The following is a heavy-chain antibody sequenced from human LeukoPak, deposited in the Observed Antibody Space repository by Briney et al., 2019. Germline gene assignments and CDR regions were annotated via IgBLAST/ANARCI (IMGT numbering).Heavy chain of an antibody. CDR1: GFTISSYW. Sequence: AGGPLRLSCAASGFTISSYWMSWVRQAPGKGLEWVANIKQDGSEKYYVGSVKGRFTISSDNAKNSLYLQMNSLRAEDTAVYYCARSIRGSARFDYWGQGTLVTVSS. J-gene: IGHJ4*02. D-gene: IGHD3-10*01. V-gene: IGHV3-7*04. CDR2: IKQDGSEK. CDR3: ARSIRGSARFDY.